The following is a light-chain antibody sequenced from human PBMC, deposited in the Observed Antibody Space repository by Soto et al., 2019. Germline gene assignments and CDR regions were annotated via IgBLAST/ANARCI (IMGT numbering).Light chain of an antibody. V-gene: IGKV1-5*03. CDR2: KAS. J-gene: IGKJ1*01. CDR1: QSISSW. CDR3: QHYNSYWT. Sequence: DIPMTQSPSTLSASVGDRVTITCRASQSISSWLAWYQQKPGKAPKLLIYKASSLESGVPSRFSGSGSGTEFTLTISSLQPDDFATYYCQHYNSYWTCGQGTKVEIK.